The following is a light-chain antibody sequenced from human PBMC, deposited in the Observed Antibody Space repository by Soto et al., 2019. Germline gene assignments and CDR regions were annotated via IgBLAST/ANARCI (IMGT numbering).Light chain of an antibody. V-gene: IGKV3-15*01. J-gene: IGKJ1*01. CDR1: QSVSSN. CDR3: QQYNNWPV. Sequence: EIVMTHSPATLSVSPGARSTLCCRASQSVSSNLAWYQQKPGQAPRLLIYGASTRATGIPARFSGSASGTEFNLTISSLQSEDFAVYYCQQYNNWPVFGQGTKVDIK. CDR2: GAS.